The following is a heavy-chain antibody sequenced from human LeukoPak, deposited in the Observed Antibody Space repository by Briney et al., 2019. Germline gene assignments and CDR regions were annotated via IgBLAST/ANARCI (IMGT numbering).Heavy chain of an antibody. J-gene: IGHJ5*02. CDR3: AREGRLTIFGVVIPYNWFDP. Sequence: SETLSLTCTVSGGSISSYYWSWIRQPAGKGLEWIGRIYTSGSTNYNPSLKSRVTISVDTSKNQFSLKLSSVTAADTAVYYCAREGRLTIFGVVIPYNWFDPWGQGTLVTVSS. D-gene: IGHD3-3*01. V-gene: IGHV4-4*07. CDR2: IYTSGST. CDR1: GGSISSYY.